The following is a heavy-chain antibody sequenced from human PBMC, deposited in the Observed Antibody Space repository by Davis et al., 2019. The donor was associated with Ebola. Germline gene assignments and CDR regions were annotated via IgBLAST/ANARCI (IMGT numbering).Heavy chain of an antibody. D-gene: IGHD3-16*01. CDR1: GFTFSSYG. J-gene: IGHJ4*02. Sequence: GESLKISCAASGFTFSSYGMHWVRQAPGKGLEWVAVISYDGSNKYYADSVKGRFTITRDNSKNVVYLQMDDLRVEDTALYYCAKEGNSWAFDHWGQGTLVTVSS. CDR3: AKEGNSWAFDH. CDR2: ISYDGSNK. V-gene: IGHV3-30*18.